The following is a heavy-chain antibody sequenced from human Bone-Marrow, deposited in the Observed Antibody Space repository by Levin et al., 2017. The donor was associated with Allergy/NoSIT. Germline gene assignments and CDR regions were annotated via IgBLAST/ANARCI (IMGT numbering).Heavy chain of an antibody. J-gene: IGHJ5*02. Sequence: SQTLSLTCTVSGGSISSYYWSWIRQPAGKGLEWIGRIYTSGSTNYNPSLKSRVTMSVDTSKNQFSLKLSSVTAADTAVYYCARDSFKYYDFSNWFDPWGQGTLVTVSS. CDR3: ARDSFKYYDFSNWFDP. D-gene: IGHD3-3*01. V-gene: IGHV4-4*07. CDR1: GGSISSYY. CDR2: IYTSGST.